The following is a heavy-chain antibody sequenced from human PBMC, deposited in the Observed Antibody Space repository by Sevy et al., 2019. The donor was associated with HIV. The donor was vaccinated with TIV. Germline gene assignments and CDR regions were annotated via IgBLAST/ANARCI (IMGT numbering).Heavy chain of an antibody. CDR2: VSYDGADK. CDR1: GFIFNNYD. J-gene: IGHJ4*02. V-gene: IGHV3-30*18. Sequence: GGSLRLSCAASGFIFNNYDMYWIRQAPGKGLEWVATVSYDGADKDYADIVKGRFTMSRERSRSMLYLQMSSLRPEDTGVYFCAKDMVDCSGGTCYSGAVSPFESWGQGTLVTVSS. D-gene: IGHD2-15*01. CDR3: AKDMVDCSGGTCYSGAVSPFES.